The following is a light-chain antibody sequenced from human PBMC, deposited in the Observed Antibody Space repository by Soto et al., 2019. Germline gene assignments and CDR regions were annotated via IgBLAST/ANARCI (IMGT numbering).Light chain of an antibody. V-gene: IGKV1-39*01. CDR3: QQSSRTPVT. Sequence: IQLPQSPSSLSASVGDRVTITCRASQRSSSWVAWDPRKPGTGPKFLIYEGSTLERWGPARFSGSGAGTEFTLTSSSLQPEDFATYYCQQSSRTPVTFGQGTRLEI. CDR1: QRSSSW. J-gene: IGKJ5*01. CDR2: EGS.